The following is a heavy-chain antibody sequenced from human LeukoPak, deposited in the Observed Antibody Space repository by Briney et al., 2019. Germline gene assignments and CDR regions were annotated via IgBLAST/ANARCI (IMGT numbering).Heavy chain of an antibody. D-gene: IGHD5-12*01. CDR2: IYHRGNT. J-gene: IGHJ4*02. V-gene: IGHV4-30-2*01. Sequence: SENLSLTCTVSSGSISSGDYYWAWIRQPPGKGLEWIGYIYHRGNTYYYPSLKGRVTISVDTSKNQFSLNLNSVTAADTAVYYCARVVYSGYLIFDYWGQGTLVTVSS. CDR1: SGSISSGDYY. CDR3: ARVVYSGYLIFDY.